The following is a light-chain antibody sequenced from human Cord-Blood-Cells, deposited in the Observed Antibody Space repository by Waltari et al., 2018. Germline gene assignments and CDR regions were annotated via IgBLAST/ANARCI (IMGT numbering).Light chain of an antibody. CDR1: KLGDKY. CDR3: QAWDSGTHVV. J-gene: IGLJ2*01. Sequence: SYELTQPPSVSVSPGQTASITCPGDKLGDKYACWYQQKPGQSPVLVINQDSTRPSGITDRCAGSKSGNTATLSISGTQATDDADYVCQAWDSGTHVVFGGGTKLTVL. V-gene: IGLV3-1*01. CDR2: QDS.